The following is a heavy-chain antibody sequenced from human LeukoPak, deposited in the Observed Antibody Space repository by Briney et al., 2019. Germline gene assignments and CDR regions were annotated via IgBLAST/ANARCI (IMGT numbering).Heavy chain of an antibody. J-gene: IGHJ6*03. CDR3: AKGSGKHYYYYKDV. D-gene: IGHD3-10*01. Sequence: GGSLRLSCAASGFTFSSYAMSWVRQAPGKGLEWVSAISGSGGSTYYADSVKGRFTISRDNSKNTLYLQMNSLRAEDTAVYYCAKGSGKHYYYYKDVWGKGTTVTVSS. V-gene: IGHV3-23*01. CDR1: GFTFSSYA. CDR2: ISGSGGST.